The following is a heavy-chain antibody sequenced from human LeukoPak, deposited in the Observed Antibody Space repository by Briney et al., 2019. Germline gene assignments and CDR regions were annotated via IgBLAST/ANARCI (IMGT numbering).Heavy chain of an antibody. CDR1: GYTFTGYY. Sequence: ASVKVSCKASGYTFTGYYMQWVRQAPGQGLEWMVRINPNSGGTNYAQKFQGRVTMTTDTSISTAYMELSRLRSNDTAVYYCARDSAKNNYYYYMDVWGEGTTVTVSS. CDR2: INPNSGGT. V-gene: IGHV1-2*06. J-gene: IGHJ6*03. CDR3: ARDSAKNNYYYYMDV. D-gene: IGHD3-10*01.